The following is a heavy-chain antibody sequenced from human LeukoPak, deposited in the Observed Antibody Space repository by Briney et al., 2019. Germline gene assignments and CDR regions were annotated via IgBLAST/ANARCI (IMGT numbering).Heavy chain of an antibody. Sequence: GGSLRLSCAASGFTFSSYWMSWVRQAPGKGLEWVSSISSSSSYIYYADSVKGRFTISRDNAKNSLYLQMNSLRAEDTAVYYCARVQFPHFFDYWGQGTLATVSS. CDR3: ARVQFPHFFDY. CDR2: ISSSSSYI. V-gene: IGHV3-21*01. CDR1: GFTFSSYW. J-gene: IGHJ4*02. D-gene: IGHD6-19*01.